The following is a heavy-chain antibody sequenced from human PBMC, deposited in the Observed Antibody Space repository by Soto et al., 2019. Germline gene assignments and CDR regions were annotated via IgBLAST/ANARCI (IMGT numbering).Heavy chain of an antibody. CDR3: ANNRKHLWLPYYYIMEV. Sequence: QVHLVQSGAEVKKPGSSVKVSCKASGGTLSSYTISWVRQAPGRGLEWMGGITPMSGTANYAQKFQGRVTITADESTSTAYMELSSLRSEDTAIYYCANNRKHLWLPYYYIMEVWGQGTTVTVSS. V-gene: IGHV1-69*01. CDR1: GGTLSSYT. J-gene: IGHJ6*02. D-gene: IGHD5-18*01. CDR2: ITPMSGTA.